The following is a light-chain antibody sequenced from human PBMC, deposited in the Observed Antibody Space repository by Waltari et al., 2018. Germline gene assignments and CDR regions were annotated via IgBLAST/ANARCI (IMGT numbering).Light chain of an antibody. CDR2: DGS. CDR3: QVWDPSTDHVL. CDR1: HIRSES. J-gene: IGLJ2*01. V-gene: IGLV3-21*02. Sequence: SYVLTQPPSASVAPGQTASIACGGDHIRSESVQGYQQKPGQAPVMVLFDGSDRPLGIPDRISGSKSGNTATLTISGIEAGDEAAYYCQVWDPSTDHVLFGGGTKLTVL.